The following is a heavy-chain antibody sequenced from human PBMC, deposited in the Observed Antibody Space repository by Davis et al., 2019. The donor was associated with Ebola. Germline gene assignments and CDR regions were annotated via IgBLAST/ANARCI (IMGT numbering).Heavy chain of an antibody. D-gene: IGHD6-13*01. CDR2: MNPNGGNT. J-gene: IGHJ5*02. V-gene: IGHV1-8*01. Sequence: AASMKVSCKASGYTFPSYDIKWVRQATGQGFEWMGWMNPNGGNTGYAQKFQGRVTMTRDTSTSTAYMELSGLRSEDTAVYYCARASWATVGTRWFDPWGQGTLVTVSS. CDR1: GYTFPSYD. CDR3: ARASWATVGTRWFDP.